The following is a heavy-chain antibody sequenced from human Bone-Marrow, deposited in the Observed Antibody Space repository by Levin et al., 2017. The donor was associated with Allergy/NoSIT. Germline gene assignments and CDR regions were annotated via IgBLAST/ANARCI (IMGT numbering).Heavy chain of an antibody. CDR1: GFRFPSFE. CDR2: ISGSGGST. CDR3: ANNMGGSTGCSDY. V-gene: IGHV3-23*01. Sequence: GGSLRLSCAASGFRFPSFEMTWVRQAPGKGLEWVARISGSGGSTYYADSLKGRFSISRDNSKNTLYLQMNSLRVDDTAVYFCANNMGGSTGCSDYWGQGTLVTVSS. J-gene: IGHJ4*02. D-gene: IGHD2-8*02.